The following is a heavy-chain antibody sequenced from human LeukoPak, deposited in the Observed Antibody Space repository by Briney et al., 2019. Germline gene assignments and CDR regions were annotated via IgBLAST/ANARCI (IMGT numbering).Heavy chain of an antibody. Sequence: SETLSLTCTVSGGCMNSHYCSWIRHPPGKGLEWLGFISYIGSTNYSPSLKSRVTRSVDTYKNQFSLSLCSLTAADTAVYFSVGEQLALNALNIWGQGTMVSVSS. V-gene: IGHV4-59*11. J-gene: IGHJ3*02. D-gene: IGHD1-1*01. CDR2: ISYIGST. CDR3: VGEQLALNALNI. CDR1: GGCMNSHY.